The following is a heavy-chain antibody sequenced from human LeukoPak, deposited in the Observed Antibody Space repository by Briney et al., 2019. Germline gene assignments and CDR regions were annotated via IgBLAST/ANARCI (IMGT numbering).Heavy chain of an antibody. Sequence: PGGSLRLSCAASGFTFDAYAMHWVRQAPGKGLEWVSGLSWNSGSIGYADSVKGRFTITRDNAKNSLYLQMNSLRAEDMALYYCAKDISSGLRYYFDYWGHGTLVTVSS. CDR2: LSWNSGSI. CDR1: GFTFDAYA. D-gene: IGHD3-22*01. V-gene: IGHV3-9*03. CDR3: AKDISSGLRYYFDY. J-gene: IGHJ4*01.